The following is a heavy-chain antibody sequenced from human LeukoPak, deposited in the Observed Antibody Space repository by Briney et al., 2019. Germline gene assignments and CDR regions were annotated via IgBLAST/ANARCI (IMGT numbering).Heavy chain of an antibody. D-gene: IGHD2-8*01. Sequence: SETLSFTCSVSGASMTGHYWSWIRQPPGKGLEWIGYIFYTGRANYNPSLKSRVTMSVDSSKRQVSLNLSSVTGADTAVYHCARGNGWYEPWGQGTLVTVSS. J-gene: IGHJ5*02. V-gene: IGHV4-59*11. CDR3: ARGNGWYEP. CDR1: GASMTGHY. CDR2: IFYTGRA.